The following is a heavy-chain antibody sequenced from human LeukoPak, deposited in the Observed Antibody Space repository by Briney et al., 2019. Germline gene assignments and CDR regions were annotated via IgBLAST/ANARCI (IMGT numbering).Heavy chain of an antibody. D-gene: IGHD1-7*01. CDR2: IYYSGST. CDR3: ARGNWNYDRIDY. J-gene: IGHJ4*02. CDR1: GGSISSYY. Sequence: SESLSLTCTVSGGSISSYYWSWIGQPPGKGLEWIGYIYYSGSTNYNPSLKSRVTISVDTSKNQFSLKLSSVTAADTAVYYCARGNWNYDRIDYWGQGTLVTVSS. V-gene: IGHV4-59*01.